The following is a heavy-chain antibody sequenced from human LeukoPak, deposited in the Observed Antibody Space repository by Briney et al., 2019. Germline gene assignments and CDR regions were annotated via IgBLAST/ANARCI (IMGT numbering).Heavy chain of an antibody. CDR1: GFTFSSYW. CDR2: ISSNSGTI. Sequence: GGSLRLSCAASGFTFSSYWMSWVRQAPGKGLEWVSYISSNSGTIYYADSVKGRFTISRDNAKNSLYLQMNSLRAEDMAVYYCARGQYASGPEDYWGHGTLVTVSS. V-gene: IGHV3-48*01. CDR3: ARGQYASGPEDY. D-gene: IGHD6-19*01. J-gene: IGHJ4*01.